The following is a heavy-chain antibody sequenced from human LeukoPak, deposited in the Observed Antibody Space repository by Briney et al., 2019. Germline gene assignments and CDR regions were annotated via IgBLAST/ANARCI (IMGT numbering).Heavy chain of an antibody. Sequence: PGGSLRLSCAASGFTFSSYGMHWVRQAPGKGLEWVAVIWYDGSNKYYADSVKGRFTISRDNSKNTLYLQMDSLKTEDTAVYYCVRSTDGLLFDYWGQGTLVTVSS. CDR1: GFTFSSYG. J-gene: IGHJ4*02. CDR2: IWYDGSNK. CDR3: VRSTDGLLFDY. V-gene: IGHV3-33*01.